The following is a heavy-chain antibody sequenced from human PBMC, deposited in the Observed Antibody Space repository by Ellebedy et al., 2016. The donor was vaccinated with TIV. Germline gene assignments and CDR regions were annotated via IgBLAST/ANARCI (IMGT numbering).Heavy chain of an antibody. CDR2: IHPSGGRT. CDR3: ARDSERGDDGWFDP. Sequence: ASVKVSXKTSGYSFTSYYMHWVRHAPGQGLEWMGLIHPSGGRTSYAQKFQGRVILTRDTSTRTSYMELYSLRSEDTAVYYCARDSERGDDGWFDPWGQGTLVTVSS. D-gene: IGHD4-17*01. CDR1: GYSFTSYY. J-gene: IGHJ5*02. V-gene: IGHV1-46*01.